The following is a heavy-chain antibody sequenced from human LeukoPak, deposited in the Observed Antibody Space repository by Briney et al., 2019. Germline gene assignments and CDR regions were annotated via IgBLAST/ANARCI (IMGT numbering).Heavy chain of an antibody. Sequence: SETLSLTCAVYGGSFSGYYWSWIRQPPGKGLEWIGEINHSGSTNYNPSLKSRVTISVDTSKNQFSLKLSSVTAADTAVYYCARGSIAARNDAFDIWGQGTMVTVSS. CDR3: ARGSIAARNDAFDI. D-gene: IGHD6-6*01. J-gene: IGHJ3*02. CDR2: INHSGST. CDR1: GGSFSGYY. V-gene: IGHV4-34*01.